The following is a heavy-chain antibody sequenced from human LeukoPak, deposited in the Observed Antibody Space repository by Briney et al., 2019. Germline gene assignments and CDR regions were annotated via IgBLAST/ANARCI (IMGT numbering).Heavy chain of an antibody. V-gene: IGHV3-30*01. CDR2: ISYDGSNK. CDR3: ARDRGYCSGGSCYSRMYYYYMDA. CDR1: GFTFSSYA. Sequence: GRSLRLSCAASGFTFSSYAMHWVRQAPGKGLEWVAVISYDGSNKYYADSVKGRFTISRDNSKNTLYLQMNSLRAEDTAVYYCARDRGYCSGGSCYSRMYYYYMDAWGKGTTVTVSS. J-gene: IGHJ6*03. D-gene: IGHD2-15*01.